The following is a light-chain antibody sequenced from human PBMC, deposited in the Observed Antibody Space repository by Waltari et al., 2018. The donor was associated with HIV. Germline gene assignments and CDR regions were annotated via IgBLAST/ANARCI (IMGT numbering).Light chain of an antibody. V-gene: IGLV1-47*01. CDR2: RNN. J-gene: IGLJ2*01. Sequence: SVLTQPPSASGTPGQSVPISCSGTSSNIGTNYVYWYQQFPGTAPKLLIYRNNKRPSGVPDRFSGSKSGTSASLDISGLRSDDEAEYYCAAWDDTLTVVFGGGTKLTVL. CDR1: SSNIGTNY. CDR3: AAWDDTLTVV.